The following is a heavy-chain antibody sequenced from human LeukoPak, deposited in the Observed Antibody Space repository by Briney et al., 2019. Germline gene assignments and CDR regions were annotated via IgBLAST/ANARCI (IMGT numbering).Heavy chain of an antibody. V-gene: IGHV3-30*03. CDR1: GFTFSSYG. J-gene: IGHJ4*02. D-gene: IGHD3-10*01. CDR2: ISHDGSFE. CDR3: ARPQGSGSYYFDY. Sequence: GGSLRLSCAASGFTFSSYGMHWVRQAPGKGLEWVGTISHDGSFEFYADSVKGRFTISRDSSKSTLYLQMNSLRAEDTAMYYCARPQGSGSYYFDYWGQGTLVTVSS.